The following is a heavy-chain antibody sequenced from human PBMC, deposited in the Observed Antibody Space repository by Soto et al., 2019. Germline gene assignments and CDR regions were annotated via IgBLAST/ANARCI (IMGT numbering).Heavy chain of an antibody. Sequence: SETLSLTCTVSGGSISSSSYYWGWIRQPPGKGLEWIGEIYHSGSTNYNPSLKSRVTISVDKSKNQFSLKLSSVTAADTAVYYCARSPDSSGYYPRRYYYGMDVWGQGTTVTV. CDR2: IYHSGST. D-gene: IGHD3-22*01. V-gene: IGHV4-39*07. J-gene: IGHJ6*02. CDR3: ARSPDSSGYYPRRYYYGMDV. CDR1: GGSISSSSYY.